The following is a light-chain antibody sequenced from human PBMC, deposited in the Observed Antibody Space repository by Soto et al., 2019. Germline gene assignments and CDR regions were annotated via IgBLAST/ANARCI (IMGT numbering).Light chain of an antibody. CDR1: QSVIGSH. J-gene: IGKJ1*01. CDR2: GAS. V-gene: IGKV3-20*01. CDR3: HQYGASPWT. Sequence: EIVLTQSPDTLSLSPGERATLSCRASQSVIGSHLAWYQQKPGQAPRLLIYGASSRATGIPDRFSGSGSGTDFILSISRLEPEDFAVYYCHQYGASPWTFGHGTKVEFK.